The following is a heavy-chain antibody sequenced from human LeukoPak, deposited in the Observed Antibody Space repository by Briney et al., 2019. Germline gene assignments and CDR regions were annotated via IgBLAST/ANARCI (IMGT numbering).Heavy chain of an antibody. D-gene: IGHD6-6*01. CDR1: GGSISSGSYY. J-gene: IGHJ4*02. Sequence: TSETLSLTCTVSGGSISSGSYYWGWIRQPPGKGLEWIGSIYYSGSTYYNPSLKSRVTISVDTSKNQFSLKLSSVTAADTAVYYCARRRAYSSSSGRGYFDYWGQGTLVTVSS. V-gene: IGHV4-39*01. CDR3: ARRRAYSSSSGRGYFDY. CDR2: IYYSGST.